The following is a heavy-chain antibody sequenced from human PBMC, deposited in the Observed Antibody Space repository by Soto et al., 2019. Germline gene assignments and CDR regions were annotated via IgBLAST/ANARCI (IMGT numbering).Heavy chain of an antibody. CDR2: VSGSSSVI. CDR1: GFTFSSYS. J-gene: IGHJ4*02. V-gene: IGHV3-48*02. D-gene: IGHD1-26*01. Sequence: PGGSLRLSCAASGFTFSSYSMDWVRQAPGKGLEWVSYVSGSSSVIFYADSVKGRFTVSRDNAKSSLFLQMDSLRDEDTAVYYCTRDTGELDYWGQGTRVTVSS. CDR3: TRDTGELDY.